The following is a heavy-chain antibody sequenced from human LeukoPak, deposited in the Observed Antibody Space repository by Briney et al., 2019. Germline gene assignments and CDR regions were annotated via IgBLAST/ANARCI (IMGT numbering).Heavy chain of an antibody. CDR3: AKTGFQWGEYFYYMDV. J-gene: IGHJ6*03. CDR2: IRNDGNEI. CDR1: GFTFGDYA. D-gene: IGHD1-14*01. V-gene: IGHV3-30*02. Sequence: GGSLRLSCTASGFTFGDYAMHWVRQAPGKGLEWVAFIRNDGNEIYYADSVKGRFTISRDNSRDTLYFQMNSLIYEDTAVYYCAKTGFQWGEYFYYMDVWGKGTTVTVSS.